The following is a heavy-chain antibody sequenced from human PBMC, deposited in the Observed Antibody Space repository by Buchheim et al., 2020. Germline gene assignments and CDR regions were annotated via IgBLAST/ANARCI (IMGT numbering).Heavy chain of an antibody. V-gene: IGHV4-39*01. Sequence: QLQLQESGPGLVKPSETLSLTCTVSGRPVSSSSHYWGWIRQSPGKGLEWIGIIYYSGSTNYKPSLKSRVTISVDTSKNQFSLKLSSVTAADTAVYYCARHLRDSLLYYFDYWGQGTL. CDR1: GRPVSSSSHY. D-gene: IGHD2-21*01. CDR2: IYYSGST. J-gene: IGHJ4*02. CDR3: ARHLRDSLLYYFDY.